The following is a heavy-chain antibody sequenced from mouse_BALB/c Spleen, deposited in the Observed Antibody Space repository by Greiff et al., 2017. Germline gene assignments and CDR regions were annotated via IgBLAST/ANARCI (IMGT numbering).Heavy chain of an antibody. J-gene: IGHJ3*01. CDR2: ISYSGST. D-gene: IGHD2-4*01. V-gene: IGHV3-2*02. CDR1: GYSITSDYA. Sequence: EVKLVESGPGLVKPSQSLSLTCTVTGYSITSDYAWNWIRQFPGNKLEWMGYISYSGSTSYNPSLKSRISITRDTSKNQFFLQLNSVTTEDTATYYCARALIYYESFAYWGQGTLVTVSA. CDR3: ARALIYYESFAY.